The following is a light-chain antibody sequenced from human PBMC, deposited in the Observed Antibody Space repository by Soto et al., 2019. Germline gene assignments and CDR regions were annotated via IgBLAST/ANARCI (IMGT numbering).Light chain of an antibody. CDR1: SSDVGGYDY. CDR3: SSYAGTHIV. J-gene: IGLJ1*01. V-gene: IGLV2-8*01. CDR2: DVT. Sequence: QSVLTQPPSASGSPGQSVAISCTGTSSDVGGYDYVSWYQQHPGKAPNLMIYDVTKRPSGVPDRFSGSKSGNTASLTVSGLQAEDEADYYCSSYAGTHIVFGTGTKVTVL.